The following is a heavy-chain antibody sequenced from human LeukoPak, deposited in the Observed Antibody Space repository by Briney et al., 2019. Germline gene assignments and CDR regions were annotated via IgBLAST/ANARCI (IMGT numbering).Heavy chain of an antibody. V-gene: IGHV3-7*01. J-gene: IGHJ2*01. CDR1: GFTFSSYW. Sequence: GGSLRLSCAASGFTFSSYWMSWVRQAPGKGLEWVANIKQDGSEKYYVDSVKGRFTISRDNSKNTLYLQMNSLRAEDTALYYCAKDHIIYGSTGFFDLWGRGTLITVSS. CDR3: AKDHIIYGSTGFFDL. CDR2: IKQDGSEK. D-gene: IGHD2/OR15-2a*01.